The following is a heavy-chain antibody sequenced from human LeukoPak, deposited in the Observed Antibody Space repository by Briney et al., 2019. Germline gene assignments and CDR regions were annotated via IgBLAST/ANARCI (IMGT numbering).Heavy chain of an antibody. CDR2: IYYSGST. D-gene: IGHD3-10*01. CDR3: ARGLYYYGSAYYMDV. V-gene: IGHV4-59*01. J-gene: IGHJ6*03. CDR1: GGSISSYY. Sequence: SETLSLTCTVSGGSISSYYWSWIRQPPGKGLEWIGYIYYSGSTNYNPSLKSRVTISVDTSKNQFSLKLSSVTAAVTAVYYCARGLYYYGSAYYMDVWGKGTTVTVSS.